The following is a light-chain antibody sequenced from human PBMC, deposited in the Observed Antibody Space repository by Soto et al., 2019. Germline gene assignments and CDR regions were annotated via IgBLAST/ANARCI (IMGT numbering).Light chain of an antibody. CDR1: QSISSK. CDR2: GAS. J-gene: IGKJ1*01. CDR3: QHYSDWRWT. V-gene: IGKV3-15*01. Sequence: EIVMTQSPATLSVSPGEGATLSCRASQSISSKLAWYQQKPGQAPRLLIYGASTRGTGVPARFFGSGSGTEFTLTISSLQSEELAVYYCQHYSDWRWTFGQGTKVEIK.